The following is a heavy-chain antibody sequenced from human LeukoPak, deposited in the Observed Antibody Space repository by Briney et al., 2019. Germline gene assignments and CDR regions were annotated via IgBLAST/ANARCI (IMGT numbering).Heavy chain of an antibody. D-gene: IGHD3-3*01. J-gene: IGHJ4*02. CDR2: ISAYNGNT. CDR3: ARDVTYYGFWSGYYSDY. Sequence: ASVKVSCKASGYTFTSYGISWVRQAPGQGLEWMGWISAYNGNTNYAQKLQGRVTMTTDTSTSTAYMELRSLRSDDTAVYYCARDVTYYGFWSGYYSDYWGQGTLVTVSS. V-gene: IGHV1-18*01. CDR1: GYTFTSYG.